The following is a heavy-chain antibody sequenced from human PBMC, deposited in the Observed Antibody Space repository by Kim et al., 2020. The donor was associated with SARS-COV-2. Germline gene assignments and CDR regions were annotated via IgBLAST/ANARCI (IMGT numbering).Heavy chain of an antibody. CDR2: IYYSGST. CDR1: GGSISSYY. CDR3: ASSRHPDVLDI. Sequence: SETLSLTCTVSGGSISSYYWSWIRQPPGKGLEWIGYIYYSGSTNYNPSLKSRVTISVDTSKNQFSLKLSSVTAADTAVYYCASSRHPDVLDIWGQGTTVTVSS. V-gene: IGHV4-59*01. J-gene: IGHJ3*02.